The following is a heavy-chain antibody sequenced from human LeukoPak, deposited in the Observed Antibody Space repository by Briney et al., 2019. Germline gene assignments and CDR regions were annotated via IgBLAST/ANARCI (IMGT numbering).Heavy chain of an antibody. CDR1: GGSFSGYY. CDR3: ARGRVVVVPAAIRRNNWFDP. Sequence: KPSETLSLTRAVYGGSFSGYYWSWIRQPPGKGLEWIGEINHSGSTNYNPSLKSRVTISVGTSKNQFSLKLGSVTAADTAVYYCARGRVVVVPAAIRRNNWFDPWGQGTLVTVSS. V-gene: IGHV4-34*01. CDR2: INHSGST. J-gene: IGHJ5*02. D-gene: IGHD2-2*02.